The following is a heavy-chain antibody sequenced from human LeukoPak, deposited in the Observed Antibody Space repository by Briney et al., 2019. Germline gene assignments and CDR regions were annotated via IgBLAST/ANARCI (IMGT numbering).Heavy chain of an antibody. CDR1: GFTFSSCG. J-gene: IGHJ4*02. CDR3: ATETIGRHYDY. D-gene: IGHD1-14*01. CDR2: IGPTGTDR. Sequence: PGGSLRLSCAASGFTFSSCGFNWVRQAPGKGLEWVSSIGPTGTDRYYADSVRGRCTISRDNAKNSMYLQMDSLKDEDTAVYYCATETIGRHYDYWGQGTLLTVSS. V-gene: IGHV3-21*01.